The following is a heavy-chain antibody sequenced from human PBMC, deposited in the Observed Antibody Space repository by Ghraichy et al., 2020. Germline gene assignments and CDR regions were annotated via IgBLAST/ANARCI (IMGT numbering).Heavy chain of an antibody. D-gene: IGHD3-10*01. Sequence: SETLSLTCTVSGASISTSDYYWGWIRQPPGKGLEGLGSVYYTGSNYYNPSLKSRVTTSIDTSRNQFSLNLNFVTAADAAVYFCVGLFRAGAVIHYWGQGTLVTVSS. CDR3: VGLFRAGAVIHY. V-gene: IGHV4-39*01. CDR1: GASISTSDYY. J-gene: IGHJ4*02. CDR2: VYYTGSN.